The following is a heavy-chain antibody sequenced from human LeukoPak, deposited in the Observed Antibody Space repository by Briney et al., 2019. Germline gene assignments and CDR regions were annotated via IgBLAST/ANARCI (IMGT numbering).Heavy chain of an antibody. V-gene: IGHV1-46*01. CDR3: ARDFAVDTARDY. CDR1: GYTFTSYH. CDR2: INPSGGST. Sequence: GASVKVSCKASGYTFTSYHIHWVRQAPGQGLEWMGIINPSGGSTTYAQKFQGRVTMTRDTSTSTVYMELSSLRSEDTAVYYCARDFAVDTARDYWGQGTLVTVSS. J-gene: IGHJ4*02. D-gene: IGHD5-18*01.